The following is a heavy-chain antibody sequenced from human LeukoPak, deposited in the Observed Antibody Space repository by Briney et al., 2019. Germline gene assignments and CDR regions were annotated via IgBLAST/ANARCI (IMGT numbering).Heavy chain of an antibody. CDR1: GFTVSSNY. V-gene: IGHV3-66*01. Sequence: GGSLRLSCAASGFTVSSNYMSWVRQAPGKWLEWVSVIYSGGSTYYADSVKGRFTISRDNSKNTLYLQMNSLRAEDTAVYYCARDLGATWYYGMDVWGQGTTVTVSS. J-gene: IGHJ6*02. CDR2: IYSGGST. D-gene: IGHD5-12*01. CDR3: ARDLGATWYYGMDV.